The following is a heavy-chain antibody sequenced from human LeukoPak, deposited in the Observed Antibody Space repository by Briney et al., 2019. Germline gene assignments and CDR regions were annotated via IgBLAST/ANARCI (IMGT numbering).Heavy chain of an antibody. D-gene: IGHD6-19*01. V-gene: IGHV3-23*01. J-gene: IGHJ4*02. CDR1: GFTFSSYA. CDR2: ISGSGGST. Sequence: GGSLRLSCAASGFTFSSYAMSWVHQAPGKGLEWVSAISGSGGSTYYADSVKGRFTISRDNSKNTLYLQMNSLRAEDTAVYYCAKVGQWLDWPLDYWGQGTLVTVSS. CDR3: AKVGQWLDWPLDY.